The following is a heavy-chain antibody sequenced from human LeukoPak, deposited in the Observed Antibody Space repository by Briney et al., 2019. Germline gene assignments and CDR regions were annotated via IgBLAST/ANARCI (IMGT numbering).Heavy chain of an antibody. D-gene: IGHD6-19*01. CDR1: GYTFTTFE. Sequence: HAGSAKDSCKASGYTFTTFEINWVRHATGQGLEWMGWMNPNSGYTGYAQKFQGRVTITRDTSISTAYMELSSLRSEDTAVYYCARVAVSIDYWGQGTLVTV. J-gene: IGHJ4*02. CDR2: MNPNSGYT. V-gene: IGHV1-8*03. CDR3: ARVAVSIDY.